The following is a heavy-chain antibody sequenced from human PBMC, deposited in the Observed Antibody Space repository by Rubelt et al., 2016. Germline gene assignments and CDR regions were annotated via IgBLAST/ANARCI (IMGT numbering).Heavy chain of an antibody. CDR2: ISSSSTYM. J-gene: IGHJ4*02. CDR3: ARDVQWVYRGTDY. CDR1: GFTFSNAW. V-gene: IGHV3-21*01. Sequence: GGSLRLSCAASGFTFSNAWMSWVRQAPGKGLEWVSSISSSSTYMYYADSVKGRFTISRDDAKNSLYLQMNSLRAEDTAVYYCARDVQWVYRGTDYWGQGTLVTVSS. D-gene: IGHD1-1*01.